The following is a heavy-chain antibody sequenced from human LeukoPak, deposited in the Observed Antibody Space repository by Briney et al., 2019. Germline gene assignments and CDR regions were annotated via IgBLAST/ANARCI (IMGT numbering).Heavy chain of an antibody. D-gene: IGHD1-1*01. CDR2: IYYSGST. CDR3: ARHLKAERYFDY. Sequence: SETLSLTCTVSGGSTSSGGYYWSWIRQHPGKGLEWIGYIYYSGSTYYNPSLKSRVTISVDTSKNQFSLKLSSVTAADTAVYYCARHLKAERYFDYWGQGTLVTVSS. CDR1: GGSTSSGGYY. V-gene: IGHV4-31*03. J-gene: IGHJ4*02.